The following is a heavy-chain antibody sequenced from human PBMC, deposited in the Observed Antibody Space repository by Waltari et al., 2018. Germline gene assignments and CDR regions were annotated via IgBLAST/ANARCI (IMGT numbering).Heavy chain of an antibody. CDR1: GFTFTMFA. D-gene: IGHD3-16*01. V-gene: IGHV3-23*01. Sequence: EVQLLDSGGGLVQTGGSRSLSCAASGFTFTMFAMSWVRQVPGRGLEGVAGISSRGFDTFYADSVKGRFTVSRDNSKNMLFLEMNNLRADDTGVYYGAKDLGSTSVPYYFDYWGQGTKVTVSS. CDR2: ISSRGFDT. CDR3: AKDLGSTSVPYYFDY. J-gene: IGHJ4*02.